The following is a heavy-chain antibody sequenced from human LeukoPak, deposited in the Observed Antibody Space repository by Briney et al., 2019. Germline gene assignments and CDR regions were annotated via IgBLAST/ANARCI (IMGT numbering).Heavy chain of an antibody. CDR2: IYYSGNT. Sequence: SETLSLTCTVSGGSISSSSYYWGWICQPPGKGLEWIGCIYYSGNTYYNPSLKSRITLSVDTSKNQFSLKLSAVAAADTAVYYCARARGYDWSYYWGQGTLVTVSS. J-gene: IGHJ4*02. CDR3: ARARGYDWSYY. V-gene: IGHV4-39*01. D-gene: IGHD5-12*01. CDR1: GGSISSSSYY.